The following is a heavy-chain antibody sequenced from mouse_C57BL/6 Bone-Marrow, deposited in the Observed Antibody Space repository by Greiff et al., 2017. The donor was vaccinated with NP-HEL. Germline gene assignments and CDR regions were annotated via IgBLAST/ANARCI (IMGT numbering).Heavy chain of an antibody. D-gene: IGHD4-1*02. J-gene: IGHJ3*01. CDR2: ISYDGSN. Sequence: EESGPGLVKPSQSLSLTCSVTGYSITSGYYWNWIRQFPGNKLEWMGYISYDGSNNYNPSLKNRISITRDTSKNQFFLKLNSVTTEDTATYYCARDNWGWFAYWGQGTLVTVSA. CDR1: GYSITSGYY. V-gene: IGHV3-6*01. CDR3: ARDNWGWFAY.